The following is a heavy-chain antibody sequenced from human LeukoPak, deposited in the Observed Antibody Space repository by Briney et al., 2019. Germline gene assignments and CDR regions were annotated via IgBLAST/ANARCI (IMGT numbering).Heavy chain of an antibody. CDR2: INHSGST. D-gene: IGHD5-18*01. Sequence: SETLSLTCAVYGGSFSGYYWSLLRQPPRKGLEWIGEINHSGSTNYNPSLKSRVTISVDTSKNQFSLKLSSVNAPDPALYYCPRDRVGYRGPYYYYYMDVWGKGNTVTISS. CDR3: PRDRVGYRGPYYYYYMDV. J-gene: IGHJ6*03. CDR1: GGSFSGYY. V-gene: IGHV4-34*01.